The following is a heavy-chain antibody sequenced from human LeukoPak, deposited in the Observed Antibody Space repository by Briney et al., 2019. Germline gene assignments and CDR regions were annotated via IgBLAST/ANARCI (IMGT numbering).Heavy chain of an antibody. CDR2: IIPIFGTA. Sequence: ASVKVSCKASGGTFSSYAISWVRQAPGQGLEWMGGIIPIFGTANYAQKFQGRVTITTDESTSTAYMELSSLRSEDTAVYYCARGMDGDSTDALYYFDYWGQGTLVSVSS. CDR1: GGTFSSYA. V-gene: IGHV1-69*05. CDR3: ARGMDGDSTDALYYFDY. D-gene: IGHD4-17*01. J-gene: IGHJ4*02.